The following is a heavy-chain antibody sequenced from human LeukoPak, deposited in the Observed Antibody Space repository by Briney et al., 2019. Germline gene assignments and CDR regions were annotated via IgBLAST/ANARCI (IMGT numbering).Heavy chain of an antibody. CDR3: ASDLPNYYGLDY. V-gene: IGHV3-7*01. J-gene: IGHJ4*02. CDR1: GFTFSSYG. Sequence: GGSLRLSCAVSGFTFSSYGMSWVRQAPGKGLEWVANIKQDGSDKYYVDSVKGRFTIARDNSKNSLYLQMNSLRDEDTAVYYCASDLPNYYGLDYWGQGTLVTVSS. CDR2: IKQDGSDK. D-gene: IGHD3-10*01.